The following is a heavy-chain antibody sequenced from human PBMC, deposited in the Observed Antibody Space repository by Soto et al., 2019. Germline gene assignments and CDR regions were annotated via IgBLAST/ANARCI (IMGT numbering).Heavy chain of an antibody. Sequence: EVQLLESGGGLVQPGGSLRLSCAASGFTCSNYAVTWVRQAPGKGLEWVSTISGSGGSTYYADSVKGRFTISRDNSKNTRYLQMNSLRAEDTAVYYCTKDQGSSWYEIDYWGQGTLVTVSS. CDR1: GFTCSNYA. J-gene: IGHJ4*02. CDR3: TKDQGSSWYEIDY. V-gene: IGHV3-23*01. D-gene: IGHD6-13*01. CDR2: ISGSGGST.